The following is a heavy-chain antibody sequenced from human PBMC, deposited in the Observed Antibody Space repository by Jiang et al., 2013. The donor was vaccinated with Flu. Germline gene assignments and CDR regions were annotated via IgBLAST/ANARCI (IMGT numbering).Heavy chain of an antibody. V-gene: IGHV3-30*02. J-gene: IGHJ4*02. D-gene: IGHD5-12*01. Sequence: VQLLESGGGVVQPGGSLRLSCAASGFTFSYYGMHWVRQAPGKGLEWVTLIRFDGSQKYYADPVQGRFTISRDNSKNTVYLQMNSLRPADTAIYYCATLRGSSYDTYLADYWGQGTLVTVSS. CDR2: IRFDGSQK. CDR3: ATLRGSSYDTYLADY. CDR1: GFTFSYYG.